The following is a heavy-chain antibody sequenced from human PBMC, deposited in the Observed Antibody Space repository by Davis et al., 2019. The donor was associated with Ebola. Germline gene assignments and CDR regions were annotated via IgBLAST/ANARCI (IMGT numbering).Heavy chain of an antibody. Sequence: AASVKVSCKASGYTFTSYGITWVRQAPGQGLEWMGWINPHNGNTNYAQSVQGRVTMTTDTSTTTAYMEVGSLRSDDTAVYYCASNGTYYYDSSGYYWFTDAFDIWGQGTMVTVSS. CDR2: INPHNGNT. CDR3: ASNGTYYYDSSGYYWFTDAFDI. CDR1: GYTFTSYG. J-gene: IGHJ3*02. D-gene: IGHD3-22*01. V-gene: IGHV1-18*04.